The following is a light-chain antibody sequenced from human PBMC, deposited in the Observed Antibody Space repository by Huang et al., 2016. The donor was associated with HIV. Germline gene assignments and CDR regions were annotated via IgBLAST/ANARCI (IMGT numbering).Light chain of an antibody. CDR2: AES. J-gene: IGKJ1*01. CDR1: QGISNY. CDR3: QKYNSAPRT. V-gene: IGKV1-27*01. Sequence: DIQMTQSPSSLSASVGDRVTITCRASQGISNYLAWYQQKPGKVPKLLIYAESTLRSGVPSRFSGSGSGTDFTLTISSLQPEDVATYYCQKYNSAPRTFGQGTKVEIK.